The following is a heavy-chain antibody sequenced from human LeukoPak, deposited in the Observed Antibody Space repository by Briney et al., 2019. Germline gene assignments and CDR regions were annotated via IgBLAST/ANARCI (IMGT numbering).Heavy chain of an antibody. J-gene: IGHJ4*02. V-gene: IGHV1-18*01. CDR1: GYTFTSYG. D-gene: IGHD2-2*01. CDR3: ARGPRGRYCSSTSCRNYDY. Sequence: ASVKVSCKASGYTFTSYGISWVRHAPGQGLEWMGWISAYNGNTNYAQKLQGRVTMTTDTSTSTAYMELRSLRSDDTAVYYCARGPRGRYCSSTSCRNYDYWGQGTLVTVSS. CDR2: ISAYNGNT.